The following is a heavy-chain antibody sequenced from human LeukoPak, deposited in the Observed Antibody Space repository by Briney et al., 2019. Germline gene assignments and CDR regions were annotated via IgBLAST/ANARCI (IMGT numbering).Heavy chain of an antibody. Sequence: SETLSLTCTVSGGSISSYYWSWIRQPPGKGLEWIGYIYYSGSTNYNPSLKSRVTISVDTSKIQFSLKLSSVTAADTAVYYCARDSYDSSGYYYGWFDPWGQGTLVTVSS. D-gene: IGHD3-22*01. CDR3: ARDSYDSSGYYYGWFDP. CDR2: IYYSGST. CDR1: GGSISSYY. J-gene: IGHJ5*02. V-gene: IGHV4-59*01.